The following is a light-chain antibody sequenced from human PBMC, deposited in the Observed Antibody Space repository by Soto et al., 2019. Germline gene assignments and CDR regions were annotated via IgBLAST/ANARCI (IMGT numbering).Light chain of an antibody. V-gene: IGKV3-15*01. J-gene: IGKJ4*01. Sequence: EILMTQSPATLSLSPWETVTFSCRASRSVSNRLAWYQVKPGQAPRLVIYEASSRATGIPARFSGSGSGTEFTLTISSLQSEDFAVYYCQQYNNWPLTFGGGTKVDIK. CDR2: EAS. CDR3: QQYNNWPLT. CDR1: RSVSNR.